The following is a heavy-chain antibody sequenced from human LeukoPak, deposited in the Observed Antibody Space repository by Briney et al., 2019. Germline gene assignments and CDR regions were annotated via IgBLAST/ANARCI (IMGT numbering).Heavy chain of an antibody. CDR3: AKDGGLLYYYYYGIDV. CDR2: IWYDGSNK. D-gene: IGHD3-10*01. J-gene: IGHJ6*02. V-gene: IGHV3-30*02. CDR1: GFTFSSYG. Sequence: GGSLRLSCAASGFTFSSYGMHWVRQAPGKGLEWVAVIWYDGSNKYYADSVKGRFTISRDKSKNTLYLQMNSLRIEDTAVYYCAKDGGLLYYYYYGIDVWSQGTTVTVSS.